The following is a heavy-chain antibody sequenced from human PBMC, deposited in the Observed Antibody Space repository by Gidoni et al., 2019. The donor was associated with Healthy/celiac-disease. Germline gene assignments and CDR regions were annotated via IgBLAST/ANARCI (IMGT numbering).Heavy chain of an antibody. CDR3: ARGNYGSGSYYIGVEGNWFDP. D-gene: IGHD3-10*01. V-gene: IGHV4-31*03. J-gene: IGHJ5*02. Sequence: QVQLQESGPGLVQPSQTLSLTCPVSAVSISSGCYYLSWIRQHPGKGLECIGYIYYSGSTYYNPSLKSRVTISVDTSKNQFSLKRSSGTAADTAVYYCARGNYGSGSYYIGVEGNWFDPWGQGTLVTVSS. CDR2: IYYSGST. CDR1: AVSISSGCYY.